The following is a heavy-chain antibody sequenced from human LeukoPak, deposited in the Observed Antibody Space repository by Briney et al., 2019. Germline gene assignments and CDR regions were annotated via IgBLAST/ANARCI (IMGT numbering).Heavy chain of an antibody. CDR1: GDSISSYS. D-gene: IGHD4-17*01. CDR2: ISTSGST. Sequence: SETLSLTCTVSGDSISSYSWTWIRQPAGKGLEWIGRISTSGSTSYNPSLKSRVTMSLDTSKNQFSLRLTSVTAADTAIYYCARQNGDYLWYLDYWGQGTLVTVSS. CDR3: ARQNGDYLWYLDY. J-gene: IGHJ4*02. V-gene: IGHV4-4*07.